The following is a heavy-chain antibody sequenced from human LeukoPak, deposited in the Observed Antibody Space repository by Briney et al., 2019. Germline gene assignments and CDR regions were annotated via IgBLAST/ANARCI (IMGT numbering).Heavy chain of an antibody. V-gene: IGHV1-3*01. D-gene: IGHD5-12*01. J-gene: IGHJ4*02. CDR3: ARSDPGLDYFDY. CDR1: GYTFTSYA. Sequence: ASVTVSCKASGYTFTSYAMHWVRQAPGQRLEWIGWINAGNGNTKYSQKFQGRVTITRDTSASTAYMELSSLRSEDTAVYYCARSDPGLDYFDYWGQGTLVTVSS. CDR2: INAGNGNT.